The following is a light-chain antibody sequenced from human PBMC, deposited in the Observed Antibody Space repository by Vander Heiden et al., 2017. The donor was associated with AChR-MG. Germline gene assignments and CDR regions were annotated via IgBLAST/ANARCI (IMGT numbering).Light chain of an antibody. CDR2: EVS. Sequence: QSALTQPASVSASPGQSITIPCTGTSSDVGASNYVSWYQQHPGKAPQLMIFEVSNRPSGVSDRFSGSKSANTASLTISGLQAEDEADYYCSSYTTTTTHVVFGGGTKVTVL. CDR3: SSYTTTTTHVV. V-gene: IGLV2-14*01. J-gene: IGLJ2*01. CDR1: SSDVGASNY.